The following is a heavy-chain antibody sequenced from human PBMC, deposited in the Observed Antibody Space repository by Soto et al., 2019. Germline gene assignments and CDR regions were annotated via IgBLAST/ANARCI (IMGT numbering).Heavy chain of an antibody. Sequence: QVQLVESGGGVVQPGRSLRLSCAASGFTFSSFGMHWVRQAPGKGPEWVAVISRGGGSKYDVDSVKGRFTISRDNSKNTLYLQMNSLRAEDTAMYYCAKETHSNGYGSYFDYWGQGVLVTVSS. J-gene: IGHJ4*02. CDR3: AKETHSNGYGSYFDY. CDR2: ISRGGGSK. D-gene: IGHD3-22*01. V-gene: IGHV3-30*18. CDR1: GFTFSSFG.